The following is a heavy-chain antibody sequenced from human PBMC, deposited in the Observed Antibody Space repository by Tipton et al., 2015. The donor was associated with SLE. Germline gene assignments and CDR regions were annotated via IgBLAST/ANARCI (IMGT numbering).Heavy chain of an antibody. CDR1: GLSIHNFSSY. Sequence: TLSLTCTVSGLSIHNFSSYWGWIRQPPGKGLEWIASIFYDGSTHYNPSLKSRLTISLDTSKNQFSLQLTSVTAADTAFSFCASPGGIVGFDSWGPGRLVTVSS. CDR3: ASPGGIVGFDS. J-gene: IGHJ4*02. CDR2: IFYDGST. D-gene: IGHD3-16*02. V-gene: IGHV4-39*07.